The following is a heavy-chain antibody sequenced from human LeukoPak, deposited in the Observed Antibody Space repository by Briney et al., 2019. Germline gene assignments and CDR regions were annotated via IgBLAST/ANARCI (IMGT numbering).Heavy chain of an antibody. Sequence: GGSLRLSCAASGFTFSSYEMNWVRQAPGKGLEGVSYISSSGSTIYYADSVKGRFTISRDNAKNSLYLQMNSLRAEDTAVYYCAREGYDYGAFDIWGQGTMVTVYS. CDR2: ISSSGSTI. J-gene: IGHJ3*02. CDR1: GFTFSSYE. CDR3: AREGYDYGAFDI. V-gene: IGHV3-48*03. D-gene: IGHD3-22*01.